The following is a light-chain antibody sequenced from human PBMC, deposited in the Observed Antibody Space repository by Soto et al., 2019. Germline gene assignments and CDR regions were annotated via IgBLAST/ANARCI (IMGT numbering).Light chain of an antibody. V-gene: IGKV1-13*02. CDR1: QGISSA. CDR2: DAS. CDR3: QQFKSYPPT. J-gene: IGKJ3*01. Sequence: AIHLTQSPSSLSASVGDRVTITCRASQGISSALAWYQQKPQRAPELLISDASTLESGVPSRFSGSGSGTDFTLTISSLQPEDFATYFCQQFKSYPPTFGPGTRVDIK.